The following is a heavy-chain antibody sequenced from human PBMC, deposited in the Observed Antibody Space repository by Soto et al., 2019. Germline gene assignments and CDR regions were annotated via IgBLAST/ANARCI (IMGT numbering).Heavy chain of an antibody. CDR3: ARVDYGSGSPIPYYFDY. V-gene: IGHV4-31*03. D-gene: IGHD3-10*01. CDR1: GGSISSGGYY. J-gene: IGHJ4*02. Sequence: SETLSLTCTVSGGSISSGGYYWSWIRQHPGKGLEWIGYIYYSGSTYYNPSLKSRVTISVDTSKNQFSLKLSSVAAADTAVYYCARVDYGSGSPIPYYFDYWGQGTLVTV. CDR2: IYYSGST.